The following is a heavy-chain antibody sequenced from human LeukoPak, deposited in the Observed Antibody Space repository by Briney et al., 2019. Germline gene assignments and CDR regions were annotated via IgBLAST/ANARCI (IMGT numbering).Heavy chain of an antibody. D-gene: IGHD3-22*01. J-gene: IGHJ4*02. CDR2: TYYRSKWRN. CDR3: ARGTGDSCKD. V-gene: IGHV6-1*01. CDR1: VDSVFSNSAS. Sequence: SQSLSLTCAISVDSVFSNSASWNWIRQSPSRGLQWLGRTYYRSKWRNDYAVSVKSRITISPDTSKNQFSLQLNSVTPEDTAVYYCARGTGDSCKDWGLGTLVTVSS.